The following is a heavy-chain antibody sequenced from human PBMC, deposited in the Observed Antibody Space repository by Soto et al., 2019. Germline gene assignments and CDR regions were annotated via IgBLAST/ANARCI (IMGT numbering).Heavy chain of an antibody. CDR1: GGSISNYY. CDR3: ARHRYSYGVYYFDY. J-gene: IGHJ4*02. V-gene: IGHV4-59*08. Sequence: QVQLQESGPGLVKPSETLSLTCIVSGGSISNYYWSWIRQPPGKGLEWIGYIYYSGSTDYNPSLTSRVTISVDTSKNQFYLNLSSVTAADTAVYYCARHRYSYGVYYFDYWGQGTLVTVSS. D-gene: IGHD5-18*01. CDR2: IYYSGST.